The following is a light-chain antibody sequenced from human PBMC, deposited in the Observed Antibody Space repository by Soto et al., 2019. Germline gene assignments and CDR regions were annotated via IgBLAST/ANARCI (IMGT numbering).Light chain of an antibody. V-gene: IGKV1-39*01. CDR2: AAS. CDR1: QNIASY. Sequence: DIQMTQSPSSLSASVGDRVTITCRASQNIASYLNWYQQRPGKAPELLIYAASSLQSGVPLRFSGSGSGTEFTLTIYSLQPEDFASYYCQQNFNVPRTFGQGTKVEI. J-gene: IGKJ1*01. CDR3: QQNFNVPRT.